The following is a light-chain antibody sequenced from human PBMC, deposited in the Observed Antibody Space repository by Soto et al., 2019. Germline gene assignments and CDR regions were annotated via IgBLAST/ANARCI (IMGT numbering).Light chain of an antibody. CDR3: QQYYNTPRLT. CDR2: WAS. CDR1: QGVLYSSNNKNY. Sequence: DIVMTQSPDSLAVSLGERATINCKSSQGVLYSSNNKNYLAWYQQKPGQPPKLLIYWASTRESGVPDRFSGSGSGTDFTLTISSLQAEDVAVYYCQQYYNTPRLTFGGGTKVEIK. V-gene: IGKV4-1*01. J-gene: IGKJ4*01.